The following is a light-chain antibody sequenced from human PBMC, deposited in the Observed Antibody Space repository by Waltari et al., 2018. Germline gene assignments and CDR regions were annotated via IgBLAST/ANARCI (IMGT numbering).Light chain of an antibody. CDR1: SSDVGGYHY. Sequence: QSALTQPRPVSGSPGQSVTISCTGTSSDVGGYHYVSWSQQHPGKAPTLMIYDVSKRPSGVPYRFSGSKSGNTASLTISGLQAEDEADYYCCSYAGSYTYVFGTGTKVTVL. CDR3: CSYAGSYTYV. V-gene: IGLV2-11*01. CDR2: DVS. J-gene: IGLJ1*01.